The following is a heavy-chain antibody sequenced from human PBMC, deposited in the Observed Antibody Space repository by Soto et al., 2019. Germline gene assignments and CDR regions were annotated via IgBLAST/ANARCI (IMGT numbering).Heavy chain of an antibody. V-gene: IGHV3-7*05. Sequence: EVQLEESGGGLVQPGGSLRLSCEASGFTFSSYWMNWVRQAPGKGLEWVASIKYDGSETFYVDSVKGRCTIFRDDTKKSLHLQMNTLRAEDTAVYYCARGAESSSMHVLNFDYWGQGALVTVSS. CDR2: IKYDGSET. CDR1: GFTFSSYW. J-gene: IGHJ4*02. D-gene: IGHD2-2*01. CDR3: ARGAESSSMHVLNFDY.